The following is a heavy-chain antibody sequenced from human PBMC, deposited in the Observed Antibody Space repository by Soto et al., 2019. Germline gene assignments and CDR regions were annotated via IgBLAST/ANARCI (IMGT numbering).Heavy chain of an antibody. CDR2: IILPFGTP. D-gene: IGHD3-22*01. J-gene: IGHJ4*02. CDR3: ERGPDYEGYFDD. V-gene: IGHV1-69*13. Sequence: SVKVSCKASGTTFSSLAIGWVRRAPGQGPEWMGGIILPFGTPNYAQKFQGRVTISADESMTTAYMELRGLQSEDTAVYYCERGPDYEGYFDDWGQVTLVTVS. CDR1: GTTFSSLA.